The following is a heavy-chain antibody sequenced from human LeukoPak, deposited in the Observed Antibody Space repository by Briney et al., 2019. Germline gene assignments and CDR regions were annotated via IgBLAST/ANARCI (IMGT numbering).Heavy chain of an antibody. D-gene: IGHD3-10*01. CDR1: GFTFSNYS. J-gene: IGHJ5*02. CDR2: ISSSSSYI. CDR3: ARDHGRGVPHWFDP. V-gene: IGHV3-21*01. Sequence: GGSLRLSCAASGFTFSNYSMNWVRQAPGKGLEWVSSISSSSSYIYYADSVKGRFTISRDNAKNSLYLQMNSLRAEDTAVYYCARDHGRGVPHWFDPWGQGTLVTVSS.